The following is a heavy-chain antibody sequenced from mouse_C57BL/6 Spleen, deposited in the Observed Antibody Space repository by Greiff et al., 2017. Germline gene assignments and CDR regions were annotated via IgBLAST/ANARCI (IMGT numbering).Heavy chain of an antibody. CDR2: ISSGGSYT. J-gene: IGHJ1*01. Sequence: EVKLVESGGGLVKPGGSLKLSCAASGFTFSSYAMSWVRQTPEKRLEWVATISSGGSYTYYPDSVKGRFTISRDNAKNTLYLQMSSLRSEDTAMYYCARLGDGYYERYFDVWGAGTTVTVSS. CDR3: ARLGDGYYERYFDV. D-gene: IGHD2-3*01. CDR1: GFTFSSYA. V-gene: IGHV5-9-1*01.